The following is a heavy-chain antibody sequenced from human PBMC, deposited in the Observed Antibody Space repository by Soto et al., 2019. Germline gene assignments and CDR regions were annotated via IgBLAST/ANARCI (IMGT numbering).Heavy chain of an antibody. CDR2: INHSGST. V-gene: IGHV4-34*01. CDR3: ARGPGVLRVYAMIGLYNWFDP. Sequence: NPSETLSLTCAVYGGSFSGYYWSWIRQPPGKGLEWIGEINHSGSTNYNPSLKSRVTISVDTSKNQFSLKLSSVTAADTAVYYCARGPGVLRVYAMIGLYNWFDPWGQGTLVTVSS. D-gene: IGHD2-8*01. CDR1: GGSFSGYY. J-gene: IGHJ5*02.